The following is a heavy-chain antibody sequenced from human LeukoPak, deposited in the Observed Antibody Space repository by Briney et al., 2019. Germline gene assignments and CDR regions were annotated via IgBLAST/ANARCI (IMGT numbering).Heavy chain of an antibody. CDR2: IGTAGDT. Sequence: PGGSLRLSCAASGFTFSSYDMHWVRQATGKGLEWVSAIGTAGDTYYPGSVKGRVTISRENAKNSLYLQMNSLRAGDTAVYYCARGYYDSSGYPRDAFDIWGQGTMVTVSS. CDR1: GFTFSSYD. CDR3: ARGYYDSSGYPRDAFDI. V-gene: IGHV3-13*01. D-gene: IGHD3-22*01. J-gene: IGHJ3*02.